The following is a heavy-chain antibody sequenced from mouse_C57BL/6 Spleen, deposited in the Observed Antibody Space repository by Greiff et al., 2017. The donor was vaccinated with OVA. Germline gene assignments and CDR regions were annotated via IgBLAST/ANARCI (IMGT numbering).Heavy chain of an antibody. D-gene: IGHD1-1*01. J-gene: IGHJ4*01. Sequence: VMLVESGPGLVAPSQSLSITCTVSGFSLTSYAISWVRQPPGKGLEWLGVIWTGGGTNYNSALKSRLSISKDNSKSQVFLKMNSLQTDDTARYYCARNPGSSSYAMDYWGQGTSVTVSS. CDR1: GFSLTSYA. V-gene: IGHV2-9-1*01. CDR2: IWTGGGT. CDR3: ARNPGSSSYAMDY.